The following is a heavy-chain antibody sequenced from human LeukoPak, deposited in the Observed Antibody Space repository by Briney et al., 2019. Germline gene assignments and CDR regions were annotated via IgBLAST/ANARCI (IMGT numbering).Heavy chain of an antibody. V-gene: IGHV3-74*01. CDR3: ARSSYYFDY. CDR1: GSAFSNYY. Sequence: GGSLRLSCAASGSAFSNYYIHWVRQTPGKGLVWVSRINPDGSSTSYADSVKGRFTISRDNAKNTLYLQMNSLRAEDTAVYYCARSSYYFDYWGQGTLVTVSS. J-gene: IGHJ4*02. CDR2: INPDGSST.